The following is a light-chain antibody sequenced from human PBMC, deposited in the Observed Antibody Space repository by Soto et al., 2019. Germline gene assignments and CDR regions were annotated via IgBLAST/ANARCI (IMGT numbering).Light chain of an antibody. J-gene: IGLJ3*02. CDR1: SSDVGHPYNY. V-gene: IGLV1-51*01. Sequence: QSALTQPASVSGSPGQSITIFCTGTSSDVGHPYNYVSWYQQHPGKAPKLLIYDNDRRPSGIPGRFSGSKSGTSATLGITGLQTGDEADYYCGTWDSSAGWVFGGGTKLTVL. CDR3: GTWDSSAGWV. CDR2: DND.